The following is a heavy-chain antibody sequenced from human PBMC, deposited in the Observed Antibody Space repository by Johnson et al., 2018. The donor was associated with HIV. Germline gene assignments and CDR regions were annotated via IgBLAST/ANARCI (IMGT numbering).Heavy chain of an antibody. CDR1: GFTFSSYW. V-gene: IGHV3-30*02. CDR3: ARDLGLPENAFDL. D-gene: IGHD4-11*01. J-gene: IGHJ3*01. Sequence: QVQLVESGGGLGQPGGSLRLSCAASGFTFSSYWMHWVRQAPGKGLEWVAFTRYDGSNKYYADSVKGRFTISRDNSKNTLYLQMNSLRGGDTAVYYCARDLGLPENAFDLWGRGTMLTVSS. CDR2: TRYDGSNK.